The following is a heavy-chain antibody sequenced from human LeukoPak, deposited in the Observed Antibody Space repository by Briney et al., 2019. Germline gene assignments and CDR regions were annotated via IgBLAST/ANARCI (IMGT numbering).Heavy chain of an antibody. CDR2: IKQDGSEK. J-gene: IGHJ4*02. Sequence: GGSLRLSCAAYGFTFGDTWMNWVRQVPGQGLEGVANIKQDGSEKFYVASVKGRFTISRDNGKSSLYLQMNSLRAEDTALYYCATSYDMGWLIGYWGQGTLVTVSS. V-gene: IGHV3-7*03. CDR3: ATSYDMGWLIGY. D-gene: IGHD3/OR15-3a*01. CDR1: GFTFGDTW.